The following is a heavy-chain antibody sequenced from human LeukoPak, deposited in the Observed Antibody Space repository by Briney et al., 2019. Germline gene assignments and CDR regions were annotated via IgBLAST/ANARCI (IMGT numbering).Heavy chain of an antibody. D-gene: IGHD3-9*01. J-gene: IGHJ4*02. CDR1: GYTFTSFP. CDR3: ARGHDTTGYWAY. CDR2: INTNTGNP. Sequence: GASVKVSCEASGYTFTSFPVNWVRQAPGQGLEWMGWINTNTGNPTYAQGFAGRFVFSLDTSVSTAYVEISSLKAEDTAVFFCARGHDTTGYWAYRGQGTLVTVSS. V-gene: IGHV7-4-1*02.